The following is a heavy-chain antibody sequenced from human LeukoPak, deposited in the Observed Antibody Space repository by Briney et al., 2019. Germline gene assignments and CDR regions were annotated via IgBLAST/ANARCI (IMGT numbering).Heavy chain of an antibody. D-gene: IGHD2-21*01. CDR3: ARVGFGYCGGDCYAFDI. J-gene: IGHJ3*02. Sequence: ASVKVSCKASGYTFTSYDINWVRQATGQGLEWIGWMNPNSGNTGYAQKFQGRVTITRNTSISTAYMELSSLRSEDTAVYYCARVGFGYCGGDCYAFDIWGQGTMVTVSS. V-gene: IGHV1-8*03. CDR2: MNPNSGNT. CDR1: GYTFTSYD.